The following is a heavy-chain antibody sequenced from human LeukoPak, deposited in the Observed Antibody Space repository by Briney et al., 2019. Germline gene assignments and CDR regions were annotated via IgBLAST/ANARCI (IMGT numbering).Heavy chain of an antibody. Sequence: GGSLRLSCAASGFTFSNYGMHWVRQAPGKGLEWVAFVRYDETTKFYADSVKGRFTISRDNAKNSLYLQMNSLRAEDTAVYYCARDYGSGSYYNTAYWGQGTLVTVSA. D-gene: IGHD3-10*01. CDR2: VRYDETTK. CDR1: GFTFSNYG. J-gene: IGHJ4*02. V-gene: IGHV3-30*02. CDR3: ARDYGSGSYYNTAY.